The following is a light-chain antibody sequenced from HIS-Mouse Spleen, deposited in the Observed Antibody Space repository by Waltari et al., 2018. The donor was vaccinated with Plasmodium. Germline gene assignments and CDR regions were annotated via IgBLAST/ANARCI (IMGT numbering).Light chain of an antibody. Sequence: EIVMTQHPATLSVSPGERATPSCRASQSVSSNLAWYQQKPGQAPRHLIYGASTRATGIPARFSGSGSGTEFTLTISSMQSEDFAVYYCQQYNNWPLYTFGQGTKLEIK. CDR1: QSVSSN. J-gene: IGKJ2*01. V-gene: IGKV3-15*01. CDR2: GAS. CDR3: QQYNNWPLYT.